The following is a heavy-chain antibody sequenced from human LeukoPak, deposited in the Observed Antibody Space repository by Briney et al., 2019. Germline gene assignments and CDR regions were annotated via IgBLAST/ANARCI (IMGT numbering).Heavy chain of an antibody. CDR1: GGSISSDGYS. CDR2: IYYSGST. J-gene: IGHJ5*02. V-gene: IGHV4-30-2*01. CDR3: ARERSTYAGAPENWFDP. D-gene: IGHD2-2*01. Sequence: SETLSLTCAVSGGSISSDGYSWSWIRQPPGRGLEWIGYIYYSGSTYYNPSLKSRVTISVDRSKTQFSLKLSSVTAADTAVYYCARERSTYAGAPENWFDPWGQGILVTVSS.